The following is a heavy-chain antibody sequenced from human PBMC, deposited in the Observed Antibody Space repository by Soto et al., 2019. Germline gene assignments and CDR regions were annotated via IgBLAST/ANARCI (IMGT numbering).Heavy chain of an antibody. D-gene: IGHD2-21*02. CDR3: ARGGHVVVVTAALDY. CDR1: GYTFTSYG. J-gene: IGHJ4*02. Sequence: QVQLVQSGAEVKKPGASVKVSCKASGYTFTSYGISWVRQAPGQGLEWMGTVNPSGGHTTYAQHFLGRMTMTRDTSTSTLYMELASLTSEDTAIYFCARGGHVVVVTAALDYWGQGTLVTVSS. V-gene: IGHV1-46*01. CDR2: VNPSGGHT.